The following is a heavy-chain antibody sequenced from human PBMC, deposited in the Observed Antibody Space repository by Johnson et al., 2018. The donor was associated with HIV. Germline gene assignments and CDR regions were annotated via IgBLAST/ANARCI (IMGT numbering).Heavy chain of an antibody. Sequence: VQLVESGGGLVQPGGSLRLSCAASGFTVSSNYMSWVRQAPGKGLEWVSVIYSGGSTYYADSVKGRFTISRDNSKNTLYLQMNSLRAEDTALYYCASGHIVVVTAIGGGAFDIWGQGTMVTVSS. CDR2: IYSGGST. J-gene: IGHJ3*02. D-gene: IGHD2-21*02. CDR1: GFTVSSNY. CDR3: ASGHIVVVTAIGGGAFDI. V-gene: IGHV3-66*01.